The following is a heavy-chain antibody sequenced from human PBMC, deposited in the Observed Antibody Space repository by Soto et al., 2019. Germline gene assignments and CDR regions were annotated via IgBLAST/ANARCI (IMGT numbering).Heavy chain of an antibody. V-gene: IGHV4-31*03. J-gene: IGHJ4*02. CDR3: AKTAGYSSGWYDY. CDR2: IYYSGNT. Sequence: PSETLSLTCTVSGASISSGDCYWSWLRQHPGKGLEWIGYIYYSGNTYYNPSLKSRVTISVDTSKNQFSLKLSSVTAADTAVYYCAKTAGYSSGWYDYWGRGTPVTVSS. D-gene: IGHD6-19*01. CDR1: GASISSGDCY.